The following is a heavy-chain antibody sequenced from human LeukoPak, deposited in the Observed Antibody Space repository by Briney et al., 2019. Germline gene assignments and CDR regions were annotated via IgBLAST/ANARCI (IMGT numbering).Heavy chain of an antibody. CDR1: GFTFSKYA. CDR3: AQDARYYYDSSGYSYSY. V-gene: IGHV3-23*01. Sequence: GGCLRLSCAASGFTFSKYAMTWVRQAPGKGVEGVSGIICSAVCTPSAHSLTCRFPISRYNSTNTLYLQMNSLRPQDTALYYSAQDARYYYDSSGYSYSYGGQGPLVTVS. J-gene: IGHJ4*02. D-gene: IGHD3-22*01. CDR2: IICSAVCT.